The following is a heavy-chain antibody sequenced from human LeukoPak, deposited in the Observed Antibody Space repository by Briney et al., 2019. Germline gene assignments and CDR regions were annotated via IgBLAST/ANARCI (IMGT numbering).Heavy chain of an antibody. Sequence: GGSLGLSCVASGFTFSSYGMHWVRQTPGKGLEWVAVIWYDGSNKYYADSVKGRFTISRDNSKNTLYLQMNSLRAEDTAVYYCARENWYFDLWGRGTLVTVSS. CDR3: ARENWYFDL. CDR1: GFTFSSYG. J-gene: IGHJ2*01. CDR2: IWYDGSNK. V-gene: IGHV3-33*01.